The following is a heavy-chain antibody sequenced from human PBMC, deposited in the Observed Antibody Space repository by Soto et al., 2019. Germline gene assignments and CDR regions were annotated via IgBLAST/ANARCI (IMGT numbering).Heavy chain of an antibody. D-gene: IGHD1-7*01. CDR3: ARGGPKYNWNYALPYNWFDP. CDR1: GYTFTSYA. J-gene: IGHJ5*02. V-gene: IGHV1-3*01. Sequence: ASVKVSCKASGYTFTSYAMHWVRQAPGQRLEWMGWINAGNGNTKYSQKFQGRVTITRDTSASTAYMELSSLRSEDTAVYYCARGGPKYNWNYALPYNWFDPWGQGTLVTVSS. CDR2: INAGNGNT.